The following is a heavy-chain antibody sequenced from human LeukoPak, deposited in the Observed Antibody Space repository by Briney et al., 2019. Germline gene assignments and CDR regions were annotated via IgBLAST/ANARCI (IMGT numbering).Heavy chain of an antibody. CDR1: GYTFTSYD. CDR3: ARARYRSSSLSGPRDYYMDV. D-gene: IGHD6-6*01. V-gene: IGHV1-8*03. CDR2: MNPNSGNT. J-gene: IGHJ6*03. Sequence: ASVKVSCKASGYTFTSYDINWVRQATGQGLEWMGWMNPNSGNTGYAQKFQGRVTITRNTSISTAYLELSSLTSEDPAVYYCARARYRSSSLSGPRDYYMDVWGKGTTVTVSS.